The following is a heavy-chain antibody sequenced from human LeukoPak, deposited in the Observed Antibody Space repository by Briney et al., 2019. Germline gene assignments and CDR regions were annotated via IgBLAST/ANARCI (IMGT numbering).Heavy chain of an antibody. D-gene: IGHD3-3*01. J-gene: IGHJ4*02. CDR2: IRYDGSNK. V-gene: IGHV3-30*02. CDR3: ANGEEWPSPPYY. CDR1: GFTFSSYG. Sequence: GGSLRLSCAASGFTFSSYGMHWVRQAPGKGLEWVAFIRYDGSNKYYADSVKGRFTISRDNSKNTLYLQMNSLRAEDTAVYYCANGEEWPSPPYYWGQGTLVTVSS.